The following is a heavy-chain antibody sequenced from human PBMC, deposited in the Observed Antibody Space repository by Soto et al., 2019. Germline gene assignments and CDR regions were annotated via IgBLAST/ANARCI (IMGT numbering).Heavy chain of an antibody. Sequence: GGSLRLSCAASGFTFSSYGMHWVRQAPGKGLEWVAVIWYDGSNKYYADSVKGRFTISRDNSKNTLYLQMNSLRAEDTAVYYCARDQSVKEKAEGAFDIWGQGTMVTVSS. J-gene: IGHJ3*02. CDR2: IWYDGSNK. D-gene: IGHD3-3*01. CDR1: GFTFSSYG. CDR3: ARDQSVKEKAEGAFDI. V-gene: IGHV3-33*01.